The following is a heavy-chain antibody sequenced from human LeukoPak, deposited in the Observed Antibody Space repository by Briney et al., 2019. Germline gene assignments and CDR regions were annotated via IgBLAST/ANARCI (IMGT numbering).Heavy chain of an antibody. J-gene: IGHJ4*02. Sequence: PGGSLRLSCAASGFTFSSYEMNWVRQAPGKGLEWVSYISSSGSTIYYADSVKGRFTISRDNAKNSLYLQMNSLRAEDTAVYYCAKVFEVRGARRPKDYWGQGTLVIVFS. CDR1: GFTFSSYE. D-gene: IGHD3-10*01. CDR2: ISSSGSTI. CDR3: AKVFEVRGARRPKDY. V-gene: IGHV3-48*03.